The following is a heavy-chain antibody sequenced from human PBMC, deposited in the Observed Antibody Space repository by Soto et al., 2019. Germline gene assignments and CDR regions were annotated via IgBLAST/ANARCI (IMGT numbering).Heavy chain of an antibody. Sequence: QVQLVQSGAEMRKPGSSLRVSCKASGGTFSDFAFSWVRQAPGQVLEWMGGIVPRFGSPNYAQKFGGRVTISADTSTSTVYMEVSSLRFDDTAVYFCSRDRRQLRLGKDSFNGMDVGGQGTTITVSS. V-gene: IGHV1-69*06. CDR3: SRDRRQLRLGKDSFNGMDV. CDR1: GGTFSDFA. CDR2: IVPRFGSP. J-gene: IGHJ6*02. D-gene: IGHD3-16*01.